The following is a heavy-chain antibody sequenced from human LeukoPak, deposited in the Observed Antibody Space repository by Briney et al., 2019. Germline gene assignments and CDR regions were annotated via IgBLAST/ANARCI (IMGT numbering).Heavy chain of an antibody. D-gene: IGHD3-22*01. J-gene: IGHJ5*01. CDR3: VRDFDEFDSGGYPTWFDS. CDR1: GFTFNKNW. V-gene: IGHV3-7*01. CDR2: IKYDGSVV. Sequence: GGSLRLSCEASGFTFNKNWMSWVRQTPGKALEWVANIKYDGSVVFYVDSVKGRFTISGDNAKNSVYLQMNSLRAEDTAIYYCVRDFDEFDSGGYPTWFDSWAQGTLVTVSS.